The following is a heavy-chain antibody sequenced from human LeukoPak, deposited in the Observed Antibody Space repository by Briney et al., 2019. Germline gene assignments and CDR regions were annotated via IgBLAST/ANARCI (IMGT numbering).Heavy chain of an antibody. CDR2: INWNSGSV. Sequence: GGSLRLSCVASGFTFNDYAVHWVRHAPGKRLEWVAGINWNSGSVGYADSVKGRFTVSRDNARNSLYLQMNSLRAEDTAFYYCAKSRVAGDSYGYYFDYWGQGTLVTVSS. D-gene: IGHD5-18*01. V-gene: IGHV3-9*01. CDR1: GFTFNDYA. J-gene: IGHJ4*02. CDR3: AKSRVAGDSYGYYFDY.